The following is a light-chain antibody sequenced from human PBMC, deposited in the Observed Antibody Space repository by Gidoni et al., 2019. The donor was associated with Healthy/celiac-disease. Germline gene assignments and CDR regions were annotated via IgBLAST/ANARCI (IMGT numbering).Light chain of an antibody. CDR3: SSYTSSSTYV. Sequence: SALTQPASESGSPGPTITISCTGTSRDVGGYNYVSWYQQHPGKAPKLMIYEVSNRPSGVSNRFSGTESGNTASLTIDRIQAEDEADYYCSSYTSSSTYVFGTGTKVTVL. J-gene: IGLJ1*01. V-gene: IGLV2-14*01. CDR2: EVS. CDR1: SRDVGGYNY.